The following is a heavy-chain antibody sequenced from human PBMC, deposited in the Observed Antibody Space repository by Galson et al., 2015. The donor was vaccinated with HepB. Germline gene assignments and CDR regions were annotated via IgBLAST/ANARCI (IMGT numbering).Heavy chain of an antibody. CDR1: GGSVSTYR. CDR2: MYYGGTS. D-gene: IGHD5-12*01. Sequence: SETLSLTCSVSGGSVSTYRWSWIRQPPGKGLQWIGYMYYGGTSNYNPSLKSRGSISVDTSKNQFSLKLTSVTAADTAVYYCATLSGSYSGLARVFDFWGQGSLVTVSS. J-gene: IGHJ4*02. CDR3: ATLSGSYSGLARVFDF. V-gene: IGHV4-59*02.